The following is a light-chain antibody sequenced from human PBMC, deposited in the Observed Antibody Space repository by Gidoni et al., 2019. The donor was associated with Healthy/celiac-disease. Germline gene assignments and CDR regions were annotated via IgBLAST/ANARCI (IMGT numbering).Light chain of an antibody. CDR2: GAS. Sequence: EIVMTQSPATLSVSPGERATLSCRASQSVSSNLAWYQQKPGQAPRLLIYGASTRATGIPASFSGSGSGTEFTLTIRRLQSEDFAVYYWQQYNNWPRTFGQGTKVEIK. CDR3: QQYNNWPRT. V-gene: IGKV3-15*01. J-gene: IGKJ1*01. CDR1: QSVSSN.